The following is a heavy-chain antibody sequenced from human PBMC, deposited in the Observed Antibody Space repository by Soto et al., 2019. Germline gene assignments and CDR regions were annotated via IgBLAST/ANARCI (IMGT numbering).Heavy chain of an antibody. Sequence: QETFTEAGEYFGDPSLTCTVSGGSISSYYWSWIRQPPGKGLEWIGYIYYSGSTNYNPSLKSRVTISVDTSKNQFSLKLSSVTAADTAVYYCASRSTSRFRWAFDIWGQGTMVTVSS. J-gene: IGHJ3*02. CDR2: IYYSGST. D-gene: IGHD2-2*01. V-gene: IGHV4-59*01. CDR3: ASRSTSRFRWAFDI. CDR1: GGSISSYY.